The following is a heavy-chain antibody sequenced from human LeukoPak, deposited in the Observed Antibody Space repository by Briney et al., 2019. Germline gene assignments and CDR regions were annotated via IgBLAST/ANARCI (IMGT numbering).Heavy chain of an antibody. CDR3: ARAGTCSSTSCDGGIEY. Sequence: PGGSLRLSCAASGFAFSSYNMKWVRRAPGKGPEWVSFISTTSTYIYYADSVKGRFTVSRDNSKNLLYLQMDSLRVEDTAVYYCARAGTCSSTSCDGGIEYWGQGTLVTVSS. J-gene: IGHJ4*02. D-gene: IGHD2-2*01. CDR1: GFAFSSYN. CDR2: ISTTSTYI. V-gene: IGHV3-21*06.